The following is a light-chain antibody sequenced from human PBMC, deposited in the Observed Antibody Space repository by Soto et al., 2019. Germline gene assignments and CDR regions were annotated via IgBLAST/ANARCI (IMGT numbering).Light chain of an antibody. CDR3: QQYNSDSRT. CDR1: QSISAW. CDR2: KAS. J-gene: IGKJ1*01. V-gene: IGKV1-5*03. Sequence: DIQMTQSPSTLSASVGDRVTITCRASQSISAWLGWYQQKPGKAPKLLIYKASSLESGVPSRFSGSGSGTEFTLTISSLQPDDFATYYCQQYNSDSRTFGQGTKVEIK.